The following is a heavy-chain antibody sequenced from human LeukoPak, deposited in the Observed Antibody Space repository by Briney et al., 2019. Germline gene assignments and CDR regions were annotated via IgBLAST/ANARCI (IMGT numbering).Heavy chain of an antibody. CDR2: ISYDGSNK. CDR3: ARGRSYYDSSGYYGEGFDY. D-gene: IGHD3-22*01. J-gene: IGHJ4*02. Sequence: GGSLRLSCAASGFTFSSYAMHWVRQAPGKGLEWVAVISYDGSNKYYADSVKGRFTISRDNSKNTLYLQMNSLRAEDTAVYYCARGRSYYDSSGYYGEGFDYWGQGTLVTVSS. CDR1: GFTFSSYA. V-gene: IGHV3-30-3*01.